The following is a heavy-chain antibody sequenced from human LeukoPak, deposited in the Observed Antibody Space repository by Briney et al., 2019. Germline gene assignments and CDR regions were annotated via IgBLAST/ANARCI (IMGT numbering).Heavy chain of an antibody. Sequence: GASVKVSCKASGYTFTSYGISWVRQAPGQGLEWMGWISAYNGNTNYAQKLQGRVTMTTDTSTSTAHIELRSLRSDDTAVYYCAKALRQTPRIVVVVAADYWGQGTLVTVSS. CDR1: GYTFTSYG. CDR3: AKALRQTPRIVVVVAADY. D-gene: IGHD2-15*01. V-gene: IGHV1-18*01. J-gene: IGHJ4*02. CDR2: ISAYNGNT.